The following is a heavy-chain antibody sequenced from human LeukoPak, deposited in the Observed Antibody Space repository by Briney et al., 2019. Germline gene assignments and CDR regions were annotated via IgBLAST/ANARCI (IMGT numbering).Heavy chain of an antibody. CDR1: GGSISSYY. D-gene: IGHD3-10*01. V-gene: IGHV4-59*01. CDR3: ARAQDSYWSSYYMDV. J-gene: IGHJ6*03. Sequence: SETLSLTCTVSGGSISSYYWSWIRQPPGKGLEWIGYIYYSGSTNYNPSLKSRVTISVDTSKNQFSLKLSSVTAADTAVYYCARAQDSYWSSYYMDVWGKGTTVTVSS. CDR2: IYYSGST.